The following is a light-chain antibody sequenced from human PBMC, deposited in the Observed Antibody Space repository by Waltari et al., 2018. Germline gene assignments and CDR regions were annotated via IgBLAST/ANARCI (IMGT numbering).Light chain of an antibody. CDR1: QGISNS. CDR2: DAS. V-gene: IGKV1-13*02. CDR3: QQFNSYPYT. Sequence: IPSTQSPSSLSESVGDRVIVTCRASQGISNSLAWYQQRSGRAPKLLIYDASNLQSGVPLRFSGSGSGTDFTLTISSLQPDDVATYYCQQFNSYPYTFGQGTRLEI. J-gene: IGKJ2*01.